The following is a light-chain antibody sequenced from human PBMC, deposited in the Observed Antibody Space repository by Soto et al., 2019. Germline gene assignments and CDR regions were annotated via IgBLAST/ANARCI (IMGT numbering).Light chain of an antibody. CDR1: ISDVGSYNL. CDR3: CSYAGTPYV. V-gene: IGLV2-23*01. CDR2: EGS. J-gene: IGLJ1*01. Sequence: QSALTQPASVSGSPGQSITISCTGTISDVGSYNLVSWYQQHPGKAPKLMIYEGSKRPSGVSNRFSGSKSGNTASLTISGLQAEDEADYYCCSYAGTPYVFGTGTKLTVL.